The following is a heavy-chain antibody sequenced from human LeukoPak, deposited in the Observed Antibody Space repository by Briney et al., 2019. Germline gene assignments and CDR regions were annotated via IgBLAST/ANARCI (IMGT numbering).Heavy chain of an antibody. D-gene: IGHD6-13*01. CDR2: ISGSGGST. CDR3: AKDNSSSWYPIRYYYYYGMDV. Sequence: GGSLGLSCTASGFTFGTYVITWVRRAPGKGLEWVSGISGSGGSTYYADSVKGRFTISRDNSKNTLYLQMNSLRAEDTAVYYCAKDNSSSWYPIRYYYYYGMDVWGQGTTVTVSS. CDR1: GFTFGTYV. V-gene: IGHV3-23*01. J-gene: IGHJ6*02.